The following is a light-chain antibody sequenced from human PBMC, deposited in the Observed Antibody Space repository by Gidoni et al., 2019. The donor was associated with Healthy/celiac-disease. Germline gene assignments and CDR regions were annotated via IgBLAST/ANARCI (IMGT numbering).Light chain of an antibody. CDR1: QSVSSSY. Sequence: IVSTQSPGTLPLSPGERATLSCPASQSVSSSYLAWYQQQPGQAPRLLISGASSRATGIPDRFCGGGAGADFTLTISRLEPKDVAAYYFQQYGNSLQGTFGQGTKVEIK. CDR2: GAS. J-gene: IGKJ1*01. CDR3: QQYGNSLQGT. V-gene: IGKV3-20*01.